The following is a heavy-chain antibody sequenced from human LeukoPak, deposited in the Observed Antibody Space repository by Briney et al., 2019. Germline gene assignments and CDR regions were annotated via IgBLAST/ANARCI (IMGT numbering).Heavy chain of an antibody. J-gene: IGHJ4*02. D-gene: IGHD6-13*01. CDR3: ARLLYSSSWYGFEYYFDY. CDR2: IYHSGST. CDR1: GYSISSGYY. Sequence: PSETLSLTCAVSGYSISSGYYWGWIRQPPGKGLEWIGSIYHSGSTYYNPSLKSRVTISVDTSKNQFSLKLSSVTAAGTAVYYCARLLYSSSWYGFEYYFDYWGQGTLVTVSS. V-gene: IGHV4-38-2*01.